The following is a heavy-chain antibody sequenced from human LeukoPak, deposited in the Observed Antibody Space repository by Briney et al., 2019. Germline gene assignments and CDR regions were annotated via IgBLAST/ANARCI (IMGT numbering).Heavy chain of an antibody. V-gene: IGHV4-4*09. J-gene: IGHJ6*03. D-gene: IGHD3-22*01. CDR1: GGSISSYY. CDR2: IYTSGST. Sequence: PSETLSPTCTVSGGSISSYYWSWIRQPPGKGLEWIGYIYTSGSTNYNPSLKSRVTISVDTSKNQFSLKLSSVTAADTAVYYCARLGYYDSSGYYSYYYYYMDVWGKGTTVTVSS. CDR3: ARLGYYDSSGYYSYYYYYMDV.